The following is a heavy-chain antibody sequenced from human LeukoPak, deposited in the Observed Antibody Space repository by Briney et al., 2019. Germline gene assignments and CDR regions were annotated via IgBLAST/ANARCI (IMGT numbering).Heavy chain of an antibody. V-gene: IGHV1-2*02. Sequence: ASVKVSCKASRYTFTGYYMHWVRQAPGQGLEWMGWINPNSGGTNYAQKFQGRVTMTRDTSISTAYMELSRLRSDDTAVYYCARGSQLVHDAFDIWGQGTMVTVSS. CDR3: ARGSQLVHDAFDI. CDR2: INPNSGGT. J-gene: IGHJ3*02. CDR1: RYTFTGYY. D-gene: IGHD6-13*01.